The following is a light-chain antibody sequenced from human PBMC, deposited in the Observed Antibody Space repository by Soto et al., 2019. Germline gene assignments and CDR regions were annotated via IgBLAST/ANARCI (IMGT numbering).Light chain of an antibody. CDR3: VLYLGSGISL. CDR2: STN. J-gene: IGLJ3*02. Sequence: QTVVTQEPSFSVSPGGTVTLTCGLSSGSVSTSFYPSWYQQTPGQPPRTLIYSTNTRSSGVPDRFSGSILGNKAALTITGAQADDESDYYCVLYLGSGISLFGGGTKLTVL. CDR1: SGSVSTSFY. V-gene: IGLV8-61*01.